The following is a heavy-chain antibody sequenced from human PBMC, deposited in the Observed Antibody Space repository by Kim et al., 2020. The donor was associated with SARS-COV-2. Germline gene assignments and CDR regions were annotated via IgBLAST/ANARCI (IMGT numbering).Heavy chain of an antibody. CDR3: ATFYGDYVFYFDY. CDR1: GGSISSSSYY. Sequence: SETLSLTCTVSGGSISSSSYYWGWIRQPPGKGLEWIGSIYYSGSTYYNPSLKSRVTISVDTSKNQFSLKLSSVTAADTAVYYCATFYGDYVFYFDYWGQGTLVTVSS. J-gene: IGHJ4*02. D-gene: IGHD4-17*01. CDR2: IYYSGST. V-gene: IGHV4-39*01.